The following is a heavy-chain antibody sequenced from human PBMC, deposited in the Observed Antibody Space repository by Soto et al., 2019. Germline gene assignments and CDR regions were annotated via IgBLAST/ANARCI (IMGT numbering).Heavy chain of an antibody. CDR1: GYSFTSYW. V-gene: IGHV5-51*01. CDR3: ARGGRSSSSSLGYYYYYGMDV. Sequence: PGESLKISCKGSGYSFTSYWIGWVRQMPGKGLEWMGIIYPGDSDTRYSPSFQGQVTISADKSISTAYLQWSSLKASDTAMYYCARGGRSSSSSLGYYYYYGMDVWGQGTTVTVSS. CDR2: IYPGDSDT. J-gene: IGHJ6*02. D-gene: IGHD6-6*01.